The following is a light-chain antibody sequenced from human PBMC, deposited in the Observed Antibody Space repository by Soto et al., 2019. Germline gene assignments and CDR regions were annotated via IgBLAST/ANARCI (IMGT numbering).Light chain of an antibody. J-gene: IGKJ1*01. CDR2: GVS. CDR3: QQRSNRPPWT. CDR1: QSISSN. V-gene: IGKV3D-15*01. Sequence: EVVMPQPHATLSASTGESATLSGRVSQSISSNLAWYQPKPGQAPRLLIYGVSTGATGIPDRFSGSGSGTDFSLTISRLVPEDFAVYYCQQRSNRPPWTFGQGTKVDI.